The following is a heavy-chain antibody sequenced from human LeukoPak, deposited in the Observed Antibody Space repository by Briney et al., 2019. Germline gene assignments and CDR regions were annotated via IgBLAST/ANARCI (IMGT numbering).Heavy chain of an antibody. D-gene: IGHD6-13*01. Sequence: RASETLSLTCTVSGGSISSGSYSWSWIRQPAGKGLEWIGRIYTSGSTNYNPSLKSRVTLSVDTSKNQFSLRLSSATAADTAVYYCAGEASSWRENWFDPWGQGTLVTVSS. CDR3: AGEASSWRENWFDP. CDR1: GGSISSGSYS. V-gene: IGHV4-61*02. CDR2: IYTSGST. J-gene: IGHJ5*02.